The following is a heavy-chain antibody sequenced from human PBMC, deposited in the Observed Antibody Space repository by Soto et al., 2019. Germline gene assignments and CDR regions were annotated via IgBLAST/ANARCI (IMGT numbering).Heavy chain of an antibody. V-gene: IGHV4-34*01. D-gene: IGHD6-13*01. CDR2: INQSGST. J-gene: IGHJ4*02. CDR3: ARGTHSSSWYRSFDY. Sequence: QVQLQQWGAGLLKPSETLSLTCAVYGGSFSDYYWSWIRQPPGKGLEWIGEINQSGSTNYYPSLKSRVTISVDTSKNQFSLKLSSVTAADTAEYYCARGTHSSSWYRSFDYWGQGTLVTVSS. CDR1: GGSFSDYY.